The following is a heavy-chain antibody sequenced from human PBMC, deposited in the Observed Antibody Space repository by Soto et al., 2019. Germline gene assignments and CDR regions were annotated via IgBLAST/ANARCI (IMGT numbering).Heavy chain of an antibody. CDR1: GYTFTSYG. J-gene: IGHJ6*02. CDR3: ARDRRQQLVSDWDYGMDV. V-gene: IGHV1-18*01. Sequence: QVQLVQSGAEVKKPGASVKVSCKASGYTFTSYGISWVRQAPGQGLEWMGWISAYNGNTNYAQQLQGRVTMNKDTSTRPAYMELRSLRSDDTAVYYCARDRRQQLVSDWDYGMDVWGQGTTVTVS. D-gene: IGHD6-13*01. CDR2: ISAYNGNT.